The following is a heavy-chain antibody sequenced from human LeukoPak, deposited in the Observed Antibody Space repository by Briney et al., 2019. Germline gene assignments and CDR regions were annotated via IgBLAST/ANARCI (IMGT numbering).Heavy chain of an antibody. V-gene: IGHV1-69*01. D-gene: IGHD3-3*01. J-gene: IGHJ2*01. CDR3: ARITIFGVGPDWYFDL. Sequence: ASVKVSCKASGGTFSSYAISWVRQAPGRGLEWMGGIIPIFGTANYAQKFQGRVTITADESTSTAYMELSSLRSEDTAVYYCARITIFGVGPDWYFDLWGRGTLVTVSS. CDR2: IIPIFGTA. CDR1: GGTFSSYA.